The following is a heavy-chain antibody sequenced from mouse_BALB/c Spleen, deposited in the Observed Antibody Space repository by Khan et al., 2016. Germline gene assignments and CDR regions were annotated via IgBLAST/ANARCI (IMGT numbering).Heavy chain of an antibody. V-gene: IGHV1S137*01. J-gene: IGHJ4*01. CDR2: ISTYYGDT. Sequence: QVQLKQSGAELVRPGVSVKISCKGYGYTFTDYAMHWVKQSHAKSLEWIGVISTYYGDTSYNQKFEGKATMTVDKSSSTAYMELARLTSEDSAIXYCAREGRTYDDAMDYWGQGTSVTVSS. D-gene: IGHD2-12*01. CDR3: AREGRTYDDAMDY. CDR1: GYTFTDYA.